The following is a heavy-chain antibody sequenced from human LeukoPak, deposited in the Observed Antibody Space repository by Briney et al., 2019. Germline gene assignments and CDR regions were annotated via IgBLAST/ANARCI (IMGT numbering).Heavy chain of an antibody. D-gene: IGHD3-10*01. J-gene: IGHJ3*02. CDR1: GLTLSNYA. Sequence: QPGGFLRLSCAASGLTLSNYAMSWVRQAAGKGLECVTGLSGSGDYTYYEGSLKDRFTISRDNSKNTLYLQMNSLRAPDKTLYYCAKGLTHIYGLRSSTNAFDIWGQGTMVTVSS. V-gene: IGHV3-23*01. CDR2: LSGSGDYT. CDR3: AKGLTHIYGLRSSTNAFDI.